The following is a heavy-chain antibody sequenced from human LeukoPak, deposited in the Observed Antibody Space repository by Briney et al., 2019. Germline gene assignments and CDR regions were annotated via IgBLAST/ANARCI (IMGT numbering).Heavy chain of an antibody. CDR1: GFTFDDYG. CDR2: ISGSGGST. Sequence: PGGSLRLSCAASGFTFDDYGMSWVRQAPGKGLEWVSAISGSGGSTYYADSVKGRFTISRDNSKNTLYLQMNSLRAEDTAVYYCAKDLIAVADTAPLDYWGQGTLVTVSS. V-gene: IGHV3-23*01. D-gene: IGHD6-19*01. CDR3: AKDLIAVADTAPLDY. J-gene: IGHJ4*02.